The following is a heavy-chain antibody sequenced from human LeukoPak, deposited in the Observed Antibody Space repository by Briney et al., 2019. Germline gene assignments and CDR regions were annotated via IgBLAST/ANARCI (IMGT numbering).Heavy chain of an antibody. CDR2: INHSGST. D-gene: IGHD6-6*01. CDR1: GGSISSSSYY. Sequence: SETLSLTCTVSGGSISSSSYYWSWIRQPPGKGLEWIGEINHSGSTNYNPSLKSRVTISVDTSKNQFSLKLSSVTAADTAVYYCARELKSIAANWYFDLWGRGTLVTVSS. J-gene: IGHJ2*01. V-gene: IGHV4-39*07. CDR3: ARELKSIAANWYFDL.